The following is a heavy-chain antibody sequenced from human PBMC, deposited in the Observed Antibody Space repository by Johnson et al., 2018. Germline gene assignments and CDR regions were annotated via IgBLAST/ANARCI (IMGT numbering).Heavy chain of an antibody. Sequence: VQLVQSGGGLVQPGGSLRLSCAASGFTFSSYAMSWVRQAPGKGLEWVSAISGSGGSTYYADSVKGRFTISADKSISTAYLQWCSLEASDTAMYYCVGQGGRGIRDAFESWGQGTMVTVSS. CDR2: ISGSGGST. J-gene: IGHJ3*02. CDR1: GFTFSSYA. CDR3: VGQGGRGIRDAFES. D-gene: IGHD1-26*01. V-gene: IGHV3-23*04.